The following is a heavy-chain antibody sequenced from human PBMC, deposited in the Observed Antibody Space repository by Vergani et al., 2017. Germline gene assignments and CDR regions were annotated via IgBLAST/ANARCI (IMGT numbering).Heavy chain of an antibody. V-gene: IGHV4-4*07. CDR1: GAPISYWC. Sequence: QLQMQESAPGLVKTSETLSLTCSASGAPISYWCWSWLRQPAGKGLEWIGRLCPSGSTNYKPSLKSRVTMSIDTSKNQFSLKLTSVTAADTAVYYCATGAGPFDIWGQGTLVTVSS. CDR3: ATGAGPFDI. D-gene: IGHD7-27*01. CDR2: LCPSGST. J-gene: IGHJ4*02.